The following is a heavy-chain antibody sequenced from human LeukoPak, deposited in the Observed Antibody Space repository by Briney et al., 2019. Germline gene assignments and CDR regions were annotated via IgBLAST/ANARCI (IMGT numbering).Heavy chain of an antibody. J-gene: IGHJ3*02. CDR2: MNPNSGNT. V-gene: IGHV1-8*01. Sequence: VKVSCKASGYTFTSYDINWVRPATGQGLEWMGWMNPNSGNTGYAQKFQGRVTITRNTSISTAYMELSSLRSEDTAVYYCAAAGVPAAMDDAFDIWGQGTMVTVSS. D-gene: IGHD2-2*01. CDR3: AAAGVPAAMDDAFDI. CDR1: GYTFTSYD.